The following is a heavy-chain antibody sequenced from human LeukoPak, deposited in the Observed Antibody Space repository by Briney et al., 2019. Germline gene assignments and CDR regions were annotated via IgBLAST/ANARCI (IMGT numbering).Heavy chain of an antibody. J-gene: IGHJ4*02. CDR3: ARKAACPDY. CDR1: GYSISSGYY. CDR2: IYHSGST. D-gene: IGHD6-13*01. Sequence: SETLSLTCAVSGYSISSGYYWGWIRQPPGKGLEWIGSIYHSGSTYYNPSLKSRVTISVDTFKNQFSLKLSSVTAADTAVYYCARKAACPDYWGQGTLVTVSS. V-gene: IGHV4-38-2*01.